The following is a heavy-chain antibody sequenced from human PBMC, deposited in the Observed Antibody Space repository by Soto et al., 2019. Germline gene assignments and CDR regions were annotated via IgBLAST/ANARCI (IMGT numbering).Heavy chain of an antibody. D-gene: IGHD2-21*02. CDR3: AKDPVVTAQNWFDP. J-gene: IGHJ5*02. V-gene: IGHV3-23*01. CDR2: ISGSGGST. CDR1: GFTFSSYA. Sequence: PGGSLRLSCAASGFTFSSYAMSWVRQAPGKGLEWVSAISGSGGSTYYADSVQGRLTVSRDNSKNTLYLQMNSMRAEDTAVYYGAKDPVVTAQNWFDPWGQGTLVTVSS.